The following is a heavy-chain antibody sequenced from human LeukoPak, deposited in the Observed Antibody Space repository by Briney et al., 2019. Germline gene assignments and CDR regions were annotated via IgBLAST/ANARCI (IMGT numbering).Heavy chain of an antibody. V-gene: IGHV5-51*01. D-gene: IGHD1-26*01. CDR3: GMSGDRVPLQDDVFDV. CDR1: GYSFTSYC. J-gene: IGHJ3*01. Sequence: GESLKISCKVSGYSFTSYCIGWVRQMPGKGLEWMGIVYPGDSGPTYSPSFQGQVTISVDKSINTAYLQWSSMQASDTAMYYCGMSGDRVPLQDDVFDVWGQGTMVTVST. CDR2: VYPGDSGP.